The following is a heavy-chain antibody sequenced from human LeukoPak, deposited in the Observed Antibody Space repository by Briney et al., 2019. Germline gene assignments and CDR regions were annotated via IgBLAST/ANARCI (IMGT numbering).Heavy chain of an antibody. Sequence: PSETLSLTCTVSGGSISSGAYYWIWIRQPAGKGLEWIGCFYSSGSTNYNPSLKSRVTISADTSKSQFSLKLRSVTAADTAVYYCARGRGEQWTLHTDAFDIWGQGTMVTASS. CDR1: GGSISSGAYY. CDR3: ARGRGEQWTLHTDAFDI. V-gene: IGHV4-61*02. J-gene: IGHJ3*02. CDR2: FYSSGST. D-gene: IGHD6-19*01.